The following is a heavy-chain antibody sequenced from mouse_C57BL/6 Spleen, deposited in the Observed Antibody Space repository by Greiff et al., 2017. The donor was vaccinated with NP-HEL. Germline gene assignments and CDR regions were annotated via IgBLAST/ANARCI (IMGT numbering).Heavy chain of an antibody. CDR2: ISDGGSYT. CDR3: ARESGNTNYAMDY. D-gene: IGHD1-3*01. V-gene: IGHV5-4*01. CDR1: GFTFSSYA. Sequence: EVQRVESGGGLVKPGGSLKLSCAASGFTFSSYAMSWVRQTPEKRLEWVATISDGGSYTYYPDNVKGRFTISRDNAKNNLYLQMMHLKSEDAAMYYCARESGNTNYAMDYWGQGTSVTVSS. J-gene: IGHJ4*01.